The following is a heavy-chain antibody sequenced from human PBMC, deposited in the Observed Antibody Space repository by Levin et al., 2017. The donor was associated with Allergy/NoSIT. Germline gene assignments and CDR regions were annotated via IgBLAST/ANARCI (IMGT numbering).Heavy chain of an antibody. CDR1: GFRFSDYY. D-gene: IGHD3/OR15-3a*01. CDR2: ISVSGRET. CDR3: AREGFWTD. V-gene: IGHV3-11*06. Sequence: KSGGSLRLSCAASGFRFSDYYMSWIRQVPGKGLEWVSYISVSGRETNYADSVKGRFTISRDNAKNSLSLQMNSLRVDDSAVYYCAREGFWTDWGQGTLVTVSS. J-gene: IGHJ4*02.